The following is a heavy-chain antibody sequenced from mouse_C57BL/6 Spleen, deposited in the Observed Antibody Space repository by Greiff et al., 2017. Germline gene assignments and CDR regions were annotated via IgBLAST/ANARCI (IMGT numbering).Heavy chain of an antibody. Sequence: VQLQQSGPELVKPGASVKISCKASGYSFTGYYMNWVKQSPEKSLEWIGEINPSTGGTTYNQKFKAKATLTVDKSSSTAYMQLKSLTSEDSAVYYCARSSNLYFDYWGQGTTRTVSS. CDR1: GYSFTGYY. J-gene: IGHJ2*01. CDR2: INPSTGGT. V-gene: IGHV1-42*01. D-gene: IGHD2-5*01. CDR3: ARSSNLYFDY.